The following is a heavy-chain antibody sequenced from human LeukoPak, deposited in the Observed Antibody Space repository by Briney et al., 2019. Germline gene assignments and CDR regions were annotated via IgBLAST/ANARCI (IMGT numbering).Heavy chain of an antibody. D-gene: IGHD3-3*01. CDR3: AKDRDKFWSGSQV. Sequence: GKSLRLSCAASGFTFSSYGMHWVRQAPGKGLEWVAVISYDGSNKYYADSVKGRFTISRDNSKSMLYLQMNSLRTEDTAVYYCAKDRDKFWSGSQVWGQGTLVTVSS. CDR2: ISYDGSNK. CDR1: GFTFSSYG. J-gene: IGHJ4*02. V-gene: IGHV3-30*18.